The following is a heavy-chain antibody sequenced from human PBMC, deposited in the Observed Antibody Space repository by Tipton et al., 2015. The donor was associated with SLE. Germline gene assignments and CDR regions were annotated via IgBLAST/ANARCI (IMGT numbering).Heavy chain of an antibody. D-gene: IGHD1-26*01. CDR2: LYYSGTT. CDR1: GDSMTNNNFY. J-gene: IGHJ4*02. CDR3: ARQDVGTTQPFDH. V-gene: IGHV4-39*07. Sequence: TLSLTCSVSGDSMTNNNFYWGWIRQSPGRGLEWIGSLYYSGTTYHDPSLETRVTISIDTSNNQFSLKLNSVTAADTAVYYCARQDVGTTQPFDHWGQGTLVTVSS.